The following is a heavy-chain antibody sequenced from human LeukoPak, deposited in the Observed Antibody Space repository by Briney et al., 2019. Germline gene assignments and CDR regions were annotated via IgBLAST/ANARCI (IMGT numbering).Heavy chain of an antibody. CDR1: GFTFSTYA. D-gene: IGHD3-9*01. CDR2: ISGRGVST. Sequence: GSLRLSCAASGFTFSTYAMNWVRQAPGKGLEWVSAISGRGVSTYYADSVKGRFTISRDNSKNTLYLQMNSLRAEDTAVYYCARVKRSGNTGWDFDYWGQGTLVTVSS. V-gene: IGHV3-23*01. CDR3: ARVKRSGNTGWDFDY. J-gene: IGHJ4*02.